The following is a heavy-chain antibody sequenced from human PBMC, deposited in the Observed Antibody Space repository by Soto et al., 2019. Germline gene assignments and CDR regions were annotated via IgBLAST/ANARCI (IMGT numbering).Heavy chain of an antibody. D-gene: IGHD5-18*01. CDR1: GFTFSSHA. Sequence: GESLKISCAASGFTFSSHAMTWVRQAPGKGLEWVSSISGPGSIYYADSVKGRFTISRDNSKNTVYLQMNSLRAEDTAVYYCASGRGFSYGYVYWGQGTLVTVSS. CDR2: ISGPGSI. J-gene: IGHJ4*02. CDR3: ASGRGFSYGYVY. V-gene: IGHV3-23*01.